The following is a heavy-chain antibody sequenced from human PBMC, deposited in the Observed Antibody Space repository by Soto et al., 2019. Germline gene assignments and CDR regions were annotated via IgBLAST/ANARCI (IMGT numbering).Heavy chain of an antibody. V-gene: IGHV1-18*01. CDR1: GYTFTSYG. CDR2: ISGYNGNT. J-gene: IGHJ4*02. Sequence: QVQLVQSGAEVKKPGASVKVSCKASGYTFTSYGINWVRQAPGQGLEWMGWISGYNGNTMYAQKVQGKVTMTTDPSTSTVYMELRSLRSDDTALYYCARDGIAARPTPDYWGQGTLVTVSS. D-gene: IGHD6-6*01. CDR3: ARDGIAARPTPDY.